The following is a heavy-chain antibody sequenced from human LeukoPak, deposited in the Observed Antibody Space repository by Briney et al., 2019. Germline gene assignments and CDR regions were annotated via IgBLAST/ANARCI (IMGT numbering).Heavy chain of an antibody. CDR1: GYTFTSYG. CDR2: ISAYNGNT. Sequence: GASVKVSCKASGYTFTSYGISWVRQAPGQGLEWMGRISAYNGNTNYAQKFQGRVTMTTDTSTSTAYMELRSLRSDDTAVYYCAREDYYGSGSPSTGISVVDYWGQGTLVTVPS. D-gene: IGHD3-10*01. J-gene: IGHJ4*02. CDR3: AREDYYGSGSPSTGISVVDY. V-gene: IGHV1-18*01.